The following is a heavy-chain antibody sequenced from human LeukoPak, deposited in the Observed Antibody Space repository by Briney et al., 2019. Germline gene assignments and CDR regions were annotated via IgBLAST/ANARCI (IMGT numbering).Heavy chain of an antibody. D-gene: IGHD3-10*01. CDR3: ARGWVRSTMVRGVIGY. Sequence: PGGSLRLSCAASGFTFSSYEMNWVRQAPGKGLEWVSYISSSGSTIYYADSVKGRFTISRDNAKNSLYLQMNSLRAEDTAVYYCARGWVRSTMVRGVIGYWGQGTLVTVSS. CDR2: ISSSGSTI. CDR1: GFTFSSYE. J-gene: IGHJ4*02. V-gene: IGHV3-48*03.